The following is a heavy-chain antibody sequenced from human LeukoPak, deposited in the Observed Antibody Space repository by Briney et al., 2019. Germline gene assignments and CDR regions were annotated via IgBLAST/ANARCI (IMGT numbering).Heavy chain of an antibody. CDR2: IYTSGST. J-gene: IGHJ4*02. D-gene: IGHD3-3*01. V-gene: IGHV4-4*07. Sequence: PSETLSLTCTVSGGSISSYNWSWIRQPAGKGLELIGRIYTSGSTNYNPSLKSRVAMSVDTSKNQFSLKLSSVTAADTAVYYCARDGFRFLELYYFDYWGQGTLVTVSS. CDR1: GGSISSYN. CDR3: ARDGFRFLELYYFDY.